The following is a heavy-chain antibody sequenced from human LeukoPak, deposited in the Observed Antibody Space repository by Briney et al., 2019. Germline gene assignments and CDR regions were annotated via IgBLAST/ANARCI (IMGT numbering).Heavy chain of an antibody. J-gene: IGHJ5*02. CDR1: GGSISSYY. V-gene: IGHV4-59*12. CDR2: IYYSGST. CDR3: ARALGSYSGYDYYWFDP. Sequence: SETLSLTCTVSGGSISSYYWSWIRQPPGKGLEWIGYIYYSGSTNYNPSLKSRVTISVDTSKNQFSLKLSSVTAADTAVYYCARALGSYSGYDYYWFDPWGQGTLVTVSS. D-gene: IGHD5-12*01.